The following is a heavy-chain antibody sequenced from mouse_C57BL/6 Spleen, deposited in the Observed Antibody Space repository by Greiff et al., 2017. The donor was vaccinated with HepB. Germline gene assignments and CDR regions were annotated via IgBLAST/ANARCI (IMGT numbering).Heavy chain of an antibody. CDR1: GFTFSSYG. CDR2: ISSGGSYT. CDR3: ARHDRYGSSDDDY. V-gene: IGHV5-6*01. D-gene: IGHD1-1*01. Sequence: EVKLMESGGDLVKPGGSLKLSCAASGFTFSSYGMSWVRQTPDKRLEWVATISSGGSYTYYPDSVKGRFTISRDNAKNTLYLQMSSLKSEDTAVYYCARHDRYGSSDDDYWGQGTTLTVSS. J-gene: IGHJ2*01.